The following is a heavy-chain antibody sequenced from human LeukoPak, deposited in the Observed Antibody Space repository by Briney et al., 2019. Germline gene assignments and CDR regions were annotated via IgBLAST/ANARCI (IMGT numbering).Heavy chain of an antibody. CDR1: GGSISSGGYY. CDR3: ARATNCGGDCHPTYYYYYYGMDV. CDR2: IYYSGST. D-gene: IGHD2-21*02. J-gene: IGHJ6*02. V-gene: IGHV4-31*03. Sequence: SQTLSLTCTVSGGSISSGGYYWSWIRQHPGKGLEWIGYIYYSGSTYYNPSLKSRVTISVDTSKNQFSLKLSSVTAADTAVYYCARATNCGGDCHPTYYYYYYGMDVWGQGTTVTVSS.